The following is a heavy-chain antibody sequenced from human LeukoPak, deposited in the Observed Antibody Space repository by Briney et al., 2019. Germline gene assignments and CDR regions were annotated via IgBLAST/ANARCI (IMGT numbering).Heavy chain of an antibody. Sequence: GGSLRLSCAASGFTFSSYAMSWVRQAPGKGLEWVSSISSNGGSTYYADSVKGRFTISRDNSKNTLYLQMNSLRAEDTAVYYCANASQMDTILPPFDYWGQGTLVTVSS. V-gene: IGHV3-23*01. D-gene: IGHD5-24*01. CDR2: ISSNGGST. CDR3: ANASQMDTILPPFDY. J-gene: IGHJ4*02. CDR1: GFTFSSYA.